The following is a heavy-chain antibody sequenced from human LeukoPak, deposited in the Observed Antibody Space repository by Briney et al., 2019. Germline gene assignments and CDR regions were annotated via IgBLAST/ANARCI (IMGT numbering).Heavy chain of an antibody. CDR1: GYSFTSYW. CDR3: ARGSIFGVVSYYYGMDV. D-gene: IGHD3-3*01. V-gene: IGHV5-51*01. J-gene: IGHJ6*02. Sequence: GESLKISCKGSGYSFTSYWIGWVRQMPGKGLEWMGIIYPGDSDTRYSPSFQGQVTISADKSISTAYLQWSSLKASDTAVYYCARGSIFGVVSYYYGMDVWGQGTTVTVSS. CDR2: IYPGDSDT.